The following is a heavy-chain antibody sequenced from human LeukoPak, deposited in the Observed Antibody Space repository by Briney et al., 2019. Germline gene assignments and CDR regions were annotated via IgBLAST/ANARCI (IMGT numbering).Heavy chain of an antibody. CDR2: IKGDGIST. CDR1: GFDFSSNW. V-gene: IGHV3-74*01. CDR3: VRQDCSGGSCYLDY. J-gene: IGHJ4*02. D-gene: IGHD2-15*01. Sequence: GGSLRLSCAASGFDFSSNWMHWVRHAPGQGLVWVSRIKGDGISTNYADSVKGRFTISRDSSKDTLYLQMNSLRTEDTAVYYCVRQDCSGGSCYLDYWGQGTLVTVSS.